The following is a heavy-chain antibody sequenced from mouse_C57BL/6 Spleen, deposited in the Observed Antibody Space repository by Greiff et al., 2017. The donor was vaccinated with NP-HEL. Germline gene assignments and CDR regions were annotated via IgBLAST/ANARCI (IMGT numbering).Heavy chain of an antibody. J-gene: IGHJ4*01. Sequence: QVQLKESGAELVRPGASVKLSCKASGYTFTDYYINWVKQRPGQGLEWIARIYPGSGNTYYNEKFKGKATLTAEKSSSTAYMQLSSLTSEDSAVYFCARMGDYDYAMDYWGQGTSVTVSS. V-gene: IGHV1-76*01. D-gene: IGHD2-4*01. CDR1: GYTFTDYY. CDR3: ARMGDYDYAMDY. CDR2: IYPGSGNT.